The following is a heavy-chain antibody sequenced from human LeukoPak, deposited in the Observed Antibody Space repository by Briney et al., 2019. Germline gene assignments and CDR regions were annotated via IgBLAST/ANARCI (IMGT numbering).Heavy chain of an antibody. D-gene: IGHD4-23*01. V-gene: IGHV3-74*01. CDR1: GFTFSGYW. CDR3: VRGNDYGGPHY. J-gene: IGHJ4*02. CDR2: INHDGSDT. Sequence: PGGSLRLSCAASGFTFSGYWMHWVRQAPGKGLVWVSLINHDGSDTNYADSVKGRFTISRDNGKNTLFLQMNSLRAEDAAVYYCVRGNDYGGPHYWGQGTLVTVSS.